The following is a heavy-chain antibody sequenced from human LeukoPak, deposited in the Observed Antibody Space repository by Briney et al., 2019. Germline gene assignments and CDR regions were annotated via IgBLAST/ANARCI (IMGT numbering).Heavy chain of an antibody. CDR1: GFTVSSNY. Sequence: GGSLRLACAASGFTVSSNYMGWVRQAPGKGREWVSVIYRGGSTYYADSGKGRVTISRDNSKNTLSLKMNNLRAGDTAVYYCAKDLRRGCSLCAFDIWGQGTRVPVSS. D-gene: IGHD6-19*01. CDR2: IYRGGST. J-gene: IGHJ3*02. CDR3: AKDLRRGCSLCAFDI. V-gene: IGHV3-53*01.